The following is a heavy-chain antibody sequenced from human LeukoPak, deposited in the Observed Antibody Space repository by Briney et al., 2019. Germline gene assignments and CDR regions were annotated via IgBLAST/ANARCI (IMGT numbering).Heavy chain of an antibody. Sequence: PSETLSLTCAVYGGSFSGYYWSWIRQPPGKGLEWIGEINHSGSTNYNPSLKSRVTISVDTSKNQFSLKLGSVTAADTAVYYCARELAAAGDYWGQGTLVTVSS. CDR1: GGSFSGYY. J-gene: IGHJ4*02. CDR3: ARELAAAGDY. V-gene: IGHV4-34*01. D-gene: IGHD6-13*01. CDR2: INHSGST.